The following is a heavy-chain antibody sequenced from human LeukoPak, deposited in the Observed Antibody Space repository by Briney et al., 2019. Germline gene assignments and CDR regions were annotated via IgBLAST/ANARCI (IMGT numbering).Heavy chain of an antibody. D-gene: IGHD3-10*01. CDR3: ARDSIRANYHGSGVGNY. V-gene: IGHV3-7*01. CDR1: GFTFSKYW. J-gene: IGHJ4*02. Sequence: GGSLRLSCAASGFTFSKYWMSWVRQAPGKGLEWVANIKQDGSEKYYVDSVKGRFTISRDNAKNSLYLQMNSLRVEDTAVYYCARDSIRANYHGSGVGNYWGQGTLVTVSS. CDR2: IKQDGSEK.